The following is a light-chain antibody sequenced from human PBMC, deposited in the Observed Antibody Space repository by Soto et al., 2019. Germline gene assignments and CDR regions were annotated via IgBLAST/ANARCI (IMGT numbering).Light chain of an antibody. CDR3: QQRDNWPVT. V-gene: IGKV3-11*01. J-gene: IGKJ4*01. Sequence: DIVLTQSPGTLSLSXGGRASLSXRASQNVDTFLAWYQQKPGHSPRLLIYDASKRATGIPARFSGSGSGTDFTLTISSLEPEDFAVYYCQQRDNWPVTFGAGTKVDIK. CDR1: QNVDTF. CDR2: DAS.